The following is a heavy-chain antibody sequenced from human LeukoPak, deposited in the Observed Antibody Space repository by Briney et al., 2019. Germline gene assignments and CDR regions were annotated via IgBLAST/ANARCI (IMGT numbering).Heavy chain of an antibody. CDR2: ISGSGGVT. J-gene: IGHJ4*02. D-gene: IGHD2-8*02. CDR1: GFTFSNDG. CDR3: AKGVLGPDY. V-gene: IGHV3-23*01. Sequence: GGSLRLSCAASGFTFSNDGMSWVRQAPGKGLEWVSVISGSGGVTYYADSVKGRFTISRDISKNTLYLQMNSLRAEDTAVYYCAKGVLGPDYWGQGTLVTVSS.